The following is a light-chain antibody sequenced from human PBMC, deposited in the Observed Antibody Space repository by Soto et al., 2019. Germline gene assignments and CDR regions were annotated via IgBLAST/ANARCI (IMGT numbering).Light chain of an antibody. CDR3: HVWDSSRDHVV. CDR1: NIGGKT. Sequence: SYELIQPPSVSVAPGKTVSITCGGSNIGGKTVHWFQQKPGQAPVVVLYYDTHRPSGIPERFSGSNSGNTATLTITRVDAGDEADYYCHVWDSSRDHVVFGGGTKLTVL. CDR2: YDT. V-gene: IGLV3-21*04. J-gene: IGLJ3*02.